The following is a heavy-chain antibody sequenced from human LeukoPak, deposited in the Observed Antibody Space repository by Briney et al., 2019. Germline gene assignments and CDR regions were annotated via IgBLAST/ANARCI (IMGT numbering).Heavy chain of an antibody. D-gene: IGHD6-6*01. CDR2: IYYSGST. V-gene: IGHV4-30-4*08. J-gene: IGHJ3*01. CDR1: GGSISSGGNY. CDR3: ARPRRRGLDAFDV. Sequence: SETLSLTCIVSGGSISSGGNYWSWIRQHPGKGLEWIGYIYYSGSTYYNPSLKSRVTISLDTSKNQFSLKLSSVTAADTAVYYCARPRRRGLDAFDVWGQGTMVTVSS.